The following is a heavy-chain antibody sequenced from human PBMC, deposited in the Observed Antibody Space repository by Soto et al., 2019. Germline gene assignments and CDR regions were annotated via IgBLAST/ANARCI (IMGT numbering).Heavy chain of an antibody. CDR2: IKSRTDGGTI. J-gene: IGHJ4*02. D-gene: IGHD3-16*01. CDR3: WGSAY. CDR1: GFTFREAW. Sequence: EVQLVESGGGLVKPGGSLRVSCAASGFTFREAWMNWVRQAPGKGLEWVGRIKSRTDGGTIEYATPVKGRFIISRDDSKNTLYLQMDSLNTEDTAVYYCWGSAYWGQGTLVTVSS. V-gene: IGHV3-15*07.